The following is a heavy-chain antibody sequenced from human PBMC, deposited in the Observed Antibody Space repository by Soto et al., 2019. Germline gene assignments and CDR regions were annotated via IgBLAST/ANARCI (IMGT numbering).Heavy chain of an antibody. CDR2: IYYSGST. CDR1: GGSISSYY. Sequence: PSETLSLTCTVSGGSISSYYWSWIRQPPGKGLEWIGYIYYSGSTNYNPSLKSRVTISVDTSKNQFSLKLSSVTAADTAEYYYARDPGRDFWSGYYNYYYYYMDVWGKGTTVTVSS. V-gene: IGHV4-59*01. D-gene: IGHD3-3*01. CDR3: ARDPGRDFWSGYYNYYYYYMDV. J-gene: IGHJ6*03.